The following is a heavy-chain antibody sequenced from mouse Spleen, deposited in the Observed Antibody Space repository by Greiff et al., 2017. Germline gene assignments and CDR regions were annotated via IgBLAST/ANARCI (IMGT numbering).Heavy chain of an antibody. CDR1: GYTFTSYW. Sequence: VQLQQPGAELVMPGASVKLSCKASGYTFTSYWMHWVKQRPGQGLEWIGEIDPSDSYTNYNQKFKGKATLTVDKSSSTAYMQLSSLTSEDSAVYYCARFTVVDWYFDVWGAGTTVTVSS. CDR2: IDPSDSYT. D-gene: IGHD1-1*01. V-gene: IGHV1-69*01. CDR3: ARFTVVDWYFDV. J-gene: IGHJ1*01.